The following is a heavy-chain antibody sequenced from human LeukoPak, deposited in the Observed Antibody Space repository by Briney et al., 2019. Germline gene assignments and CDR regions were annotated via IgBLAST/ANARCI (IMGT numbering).Heavy chain of an antibody. CDR1: GYTFSSYW. CDR3: ARCFLWFGELVHY. V-gene: IGHV3-7*03. D-gene: IGHD3-10*01. CDR2: IKPDGSDK. Sequence: GASVRLSCAASGYTFSSYWISWVRQATGQGLEWMANIKPDGSDKDYADYVKGRFTISRDNAKSSLYLRKNSMRAEDTAVDYCARCFLWFGELVHYWSQGTLVTVSS. J-gene: IGHJ4*02.